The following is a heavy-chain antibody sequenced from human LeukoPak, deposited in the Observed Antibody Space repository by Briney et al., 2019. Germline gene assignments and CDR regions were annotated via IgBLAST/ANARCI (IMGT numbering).Heavy chain of an antibody. J-gene: IGHJ6*02. CDR2: TVSEIDGGTT. D-gene: IGHD1-7*01. CDR3: TTDEDWNYARKDV. CDR1: GFTFNYAW. Sequence: PGGSLRLSCAASGFTFNYAWMSWVRQVPGKGLEWVGQTVSEIDGGTTDYAAPVKGRFTISRDDSKSTLYLQMNSLKLEDTAVYYCTTDEDWNYARKDVWGQGATVTVSS. V-gene: IGHV3-15*04.